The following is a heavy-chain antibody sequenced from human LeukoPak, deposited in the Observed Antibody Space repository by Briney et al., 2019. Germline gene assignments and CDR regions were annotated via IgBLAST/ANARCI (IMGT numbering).Heavy chain of an antibody. V-gene: IGHV4-59*08. Sequence: SETLSLTCTVSGGSISSYYWSWIRQPPGKGLEWIGYIYYSGSTNYNPSLKSRVTVSVDTSKNQFSLKLYSVTAADTAVFYCATAPASYAGSGSYAPRYFDSWGQGTLVTVSS. CDR3: ATAPASYAGSGSYAPRYFDS. CDR1: GGSISSYY. J-gene: IGHJ4*02. D-gene: IGHD3-10*01. CDR2: IYYSGST.